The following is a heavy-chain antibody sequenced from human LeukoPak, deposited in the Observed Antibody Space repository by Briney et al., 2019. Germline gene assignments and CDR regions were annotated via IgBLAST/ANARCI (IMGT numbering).Heavy chain of an antibody. D-gene: IGHD3-10*01. CDR2: INWNGGST. J-gene: IGHJ4*02. CDR1: GFNFDDYG. CDR3: ARDPPKSMVRGVIIEGDY. Sequence: GGSLRLSCTASGFNFDDYGMNWVRQAPGKGLEWVSSINWNGGSTGYAVSVKGRFTISRDNAKNSLYLQMNSLRAEDTALYYCARDPPKSMVRGVIIEGDYWGQGTLVTVSS. V-gene: IGHV3-20*04.